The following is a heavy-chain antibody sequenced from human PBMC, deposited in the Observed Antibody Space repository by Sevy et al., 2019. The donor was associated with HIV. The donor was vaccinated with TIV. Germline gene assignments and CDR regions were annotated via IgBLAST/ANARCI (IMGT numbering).Heavy chain of an antibody. Sequence: GGSLRLSCAASGFTFSGSAMHWVRQASGKGLEWVGRIRSKANSYATAYAASVKDRFTISRDDSKNTAYLQMNSLKTEDTAVYYCTRPVAGTDDAFDIWGQGTMVTVSS. CDR2: IRSKANSYAT. CDR3: TRPVAGTDDAFDI. D-gene: IGHD6-19*01. CDR1: GFTFSGSA. J-gene: IGHJ3*02. V-gene: IGHV3-73*01.